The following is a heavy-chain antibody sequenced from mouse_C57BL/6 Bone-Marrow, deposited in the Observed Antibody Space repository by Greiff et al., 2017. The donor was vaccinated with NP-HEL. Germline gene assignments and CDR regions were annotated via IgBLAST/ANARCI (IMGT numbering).Heavy chain of an antibody. CDR1: GFNIKDDY. Sequence: EVQLQQSGAELVRPGASVKLSCTASGFNIKDDYMHWVKQRPEQGLEWIGWIDPENGDTEYASKFQGKATITADTSSNTAYLQLSSLTSEDTAVYYCTSGYLDYWGQGTTLTVSS. CDR3: TSGYLDY. V-gene: IGHV14-4*01. J-gene: IGHJ2*01. D-gene: IGHD1-1*02. CDR2: IDPENGDT.